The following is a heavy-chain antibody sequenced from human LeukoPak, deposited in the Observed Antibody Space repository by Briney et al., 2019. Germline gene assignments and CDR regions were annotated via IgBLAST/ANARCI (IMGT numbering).Heavy chain of an antibody. CDR2: VHSSGSP. V-gene: IGHV4-59*11. D-gene: IGHD2-2*01. J-gene: IGHJ4*02. CDR1: GGSISNHY. Sequence: LETLSLTCTVSGGSISNHYWSWIRQPPGKGLEWIGYVHSSGSPDCNSSLKTRVTMSLDTSKNQFSLKLSSVTAADTAMYYCARKPPVVGIDCWGQGTLVTVSS. CDR3: ARKPPVVGIDC.